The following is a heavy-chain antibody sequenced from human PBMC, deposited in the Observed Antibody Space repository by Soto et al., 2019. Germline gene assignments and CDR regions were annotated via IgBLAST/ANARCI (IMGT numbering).Heavy chain of an antibody. Sequence: VGSLRLSCTVSGFAFNNYGINWVRQAPGKGLEWVSSISKSDYTYYSDSVKGRFTISRDNAKNSVSLQMNTLRVEDTAVYYCAREDSIIIPAVSDFWGQGTLVTVSS. V-gene: IGHV3-21*01. D-gene: IGHD2-2*01. J-gene: IGHJ4*02. CDR2: ISKSDYT. CDR3: AREDSIIIPAVSDF. CDR1: GFAFNNYG.